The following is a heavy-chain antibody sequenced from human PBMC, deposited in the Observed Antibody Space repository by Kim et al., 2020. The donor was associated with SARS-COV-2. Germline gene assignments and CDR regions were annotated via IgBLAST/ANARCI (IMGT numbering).Heavy chain of an antibody. CDR1: GGTFSSYA. CDR3: ATSSAYGSSYYYGMHV. J-gene: IGHJ6*02. D-gene: IGHD5-12*01. Sequence: SVKVSCKASGGTFSSYAISWVRQAPGQGLEWMGGIIPISATARYAQKFQGRVTITADESTSTAYMEMSSLKSEDTAVYYCATSSAYGSSYYYGMHVWGQ. CDR2: IIPISATA. V-gene: IGHV1-69*13.